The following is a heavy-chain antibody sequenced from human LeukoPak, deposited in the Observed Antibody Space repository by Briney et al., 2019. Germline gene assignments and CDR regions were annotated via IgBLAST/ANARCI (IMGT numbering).Heavy chain of an antibody. J-gene: IGHJ4*02. V-gene: IGHV1-2*02. Sequence: ASVKVSCKASGYTXTGYYMHWVRQAPGQGLEWMGWINPNSGGTNSAQKFQGRVTMTRDTSISTAYMELSGLRSDDTAVYYCARDAIAAAGLTLDYWGQGTLVTVSS. CDR1: GYTXTGYY. CDR2: INPNSGGT. CDR3: ARDAIAAAGLTLDY. D-gene: IGHD6-13*01.